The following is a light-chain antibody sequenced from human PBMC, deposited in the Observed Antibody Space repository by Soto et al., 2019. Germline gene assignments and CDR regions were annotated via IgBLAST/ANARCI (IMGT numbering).Light chain of an antibody. CDR2: DAS. CDR1: QSITIW. Sequence: DIQMTQSPSTLSASAGDRVTITCRASQSITIWLAWYQQKPGKASNLLIYDASTLESEVPSRFSGSGSGTEFTRTISSLQPDDFAAYYCQQFHSFPITFGRGTRLEIK. CDR3: QQFHSFPIT. V-gene: IGKV1-5*01. J-gene: IGKJ5*01.